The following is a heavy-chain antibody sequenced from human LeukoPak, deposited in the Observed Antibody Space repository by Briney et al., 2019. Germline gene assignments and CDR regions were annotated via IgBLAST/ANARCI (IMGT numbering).Heavy chain of an antibody. CDR3: ARDHCSSTSCYDVYYYYGMDV. CDR1: GFTFSSYS. J-gene: IGHJ6*04. V-gene: IGHV3-21*01. D-gene: IGHD2-2*01. CDR2: ISSSSSYI. Sequence: PGGSLRLSCAASGFTFSSYSMNWVRQAPGKGLEWVSSISSSSSYIYYADSVKGRFTISRDNAKNSLYLQMNSPRAEDTAVYYCARDHCSSTSCYDVYYYYGMDVWGKGTTVTVSS.